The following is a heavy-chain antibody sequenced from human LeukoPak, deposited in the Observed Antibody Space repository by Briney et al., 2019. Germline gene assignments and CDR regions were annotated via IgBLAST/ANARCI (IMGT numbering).Heavy chain of an antibody. V-gene: IGHV4-59*01. CDR2: IYYIGTT. Sequence: SETLSLTCTVSRGSISPYYWSWIRQSPGQGLEMIGYIYYIGTTNYNPSLQSRVTMSVDTSTNQFTLNLASVTAADTAVYYCARGGFESCSAGSCLLGNYWGQGILVAVSS. D-gene: IGHD2-15*01. J-gene: IGHJ4*02. CDR1: RGSISPYY. CDR3: ARGGFESCSAGSCLLGNY.